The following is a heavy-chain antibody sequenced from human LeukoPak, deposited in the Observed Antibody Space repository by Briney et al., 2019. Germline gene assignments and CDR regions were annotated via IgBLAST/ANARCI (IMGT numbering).Heavy chain of an antibody. J-gene: IGHJ4*02. CDR1: GGSISMDY. Sequence: SETLSLTCTVAGGSISMDYWGWIRQPPGEGREWIGYIYYSGSTNYNPSLKSGVTMSLDTSKNQFSLKLSSVPDADTAVYYCARDEYSYGYTIDHWGQGTLATVSS. CDR3: ARDEYSYGYTIDH. CDR2: IYYSGST. D-gene: IGHD5-18*01. V-gene: IGHV4-59*01.